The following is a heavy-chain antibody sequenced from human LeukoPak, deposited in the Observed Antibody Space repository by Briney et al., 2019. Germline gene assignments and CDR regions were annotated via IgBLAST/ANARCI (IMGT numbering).Heavy chain of an antibody. Sequence: SETLSLTCTVSGGSISSYSYYWGWIRQPPGKGLEWIGSMYHNGSTYYNPSLKSRVTISVDTSKNQFSLKLSSVTAADTAVYYCARGARYFDYWGQGTLVTVSS. CDR3: ARGARYFDY. J-gene: IGHJ4*02. V-gene: IGHV4-39*07. CDR1: GGSISSYSYY. CDR2: MYHNGST.